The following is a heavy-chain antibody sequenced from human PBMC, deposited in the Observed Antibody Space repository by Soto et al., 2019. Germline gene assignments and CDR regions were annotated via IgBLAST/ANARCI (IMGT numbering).Heavy chain of an antibody. Sequence: PGGSLRLSCAASGFTFSSYWMHWVRQGPGGGLVLVSHLDPNGRPTHYADSMKGRFTISRDEAKKSLYLQMNSLRAEDTAVYYCARVPAASDRTAFYYVSKFFYFDYWGRGTQVTVSS. J-gene: IGHJ4*02. CDR2: LDPNGRPT. V-gene: IGHV3-74*01. CDR1: GFTFSSYW. CDR3: ARVPAASDRTAFYYVSKFFYFDY. D-gene: IGHD3-22*01.